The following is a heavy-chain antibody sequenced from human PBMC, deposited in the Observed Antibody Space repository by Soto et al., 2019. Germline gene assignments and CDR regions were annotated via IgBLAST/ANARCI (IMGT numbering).Heavy chain of an antibody. CDR3: ARDGTRDYYYYYGMDV. V-gene: IGHV3-7*05. Sequence: GGSLRLSCAASGFTFSSYWMSWVRQAPGKGLEWVANIKQDGSEKYYVDSVKGRFTISRDNAKNSLYLQMNSLRAEDTAVYYCARDGTRDYYYYYGMDVWGQGTTVTVSS. CDR1: GFTFSSYW. J-gene: IGHJ6*02. CDR2: IKQDGSEK. D-gene: IGHD1-1*01.